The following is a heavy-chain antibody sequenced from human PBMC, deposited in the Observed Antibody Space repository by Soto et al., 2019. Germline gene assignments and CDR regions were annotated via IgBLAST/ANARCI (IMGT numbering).Heavy chain of an antibody. CDR2: ISSNGGST. Sequence: EVQLVESGGGLVQPGGSLRLSCAASGFTFSSYAMHWVRQAPGKGLEYVSAISSNGGSTYYANSVKGRFTISRDNSKNTLYLQMGSLRAEDMAVYYCASAKTGAYFDYWAREPWSPSPQ. J-gene: IGHJ4*02. V-gene: IGHV3-64*01. D-gene: IGHD3-10*01. CDR1: GFTFSSYA. CDR3: ASAKTGAYFDY.